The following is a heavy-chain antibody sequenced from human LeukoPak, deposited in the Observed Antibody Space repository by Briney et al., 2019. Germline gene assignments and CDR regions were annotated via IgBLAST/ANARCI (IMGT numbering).Heavy chain of an antibody. CDR2: INTNTGNP. CDR1: GYTFTSYA. D-gene: IGHD6-25*01. CDR3: ASGFRSSGYYYYYYMDV. V-gene: IGHV7-4-1*02. J-gene: IGHJ6*03. Sequence: EASVKVSCKASGYTFTSYAMNWVRQAPGQGLEWMGWINTNTGNPTYAQGFTGRFVFSLDTSVSTAYLQISSLKAEDTAVYYCASGFRSSGYYYYYYMDVGAKGPTVTVPS.